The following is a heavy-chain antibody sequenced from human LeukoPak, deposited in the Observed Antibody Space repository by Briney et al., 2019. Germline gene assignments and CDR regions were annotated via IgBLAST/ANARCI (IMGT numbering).Heavy chain of an antibody. J-gene: IGHJ4*02. CDR3: ARVGCSSTSCHTGDY. CDR2: ISAYNGNT. CDR1: GYTFTSYG. V-gene: IGHV1-18*01. Sequence: GASVKVSCKCSGYTFTSYGISWVRQAPGQGLEWVGWISAYNGNTNYAQKLRGRVTMTIDTYTSTAYMELRSLRTDDTAVYYCARVGCSSTSCHTGDYWGQGTLLTLSS. D-gene: IGHD2-2*02.